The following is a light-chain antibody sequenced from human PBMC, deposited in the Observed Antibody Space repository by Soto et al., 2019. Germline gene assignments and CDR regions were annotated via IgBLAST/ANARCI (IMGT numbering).Light chain of an antibody. V-gene: IGKV3-20*01. J-gene: IGKJ2*01. CDR2: GAS. Sequence: EIVLTQSPGTLSLSPGERATLSCRASQSVSSSYLAWYQQKPGQARRLLIHGASARATGIPDRFSGSGSGTDFTLTISRLEPEDFAVYFCQQYGSSPMYTFGQGTKLEIK. CDR1: QSVSSSY. CDR3: QQYGSSPMYT.